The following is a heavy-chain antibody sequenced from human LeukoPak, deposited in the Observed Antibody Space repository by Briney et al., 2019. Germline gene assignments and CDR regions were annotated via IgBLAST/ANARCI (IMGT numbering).Heavy chain of an antibody. CDR2: FDPEDGET. Sequence: ASVKVSCKVSGYTLTELSMHWVRQAPGKGLEWMGGFDPEDGETIYAQKFQGRVTMTEDTSTDTAYMELSSLRSEGSAVYYCAILLTSGSYYTPFFDYWGQGTLVTVSS. V-gene: IGHV1-24*01. CDR3: AILLTSGSYYTPFFDY. D-gene: IGHD1-26*01. J-gene: IGHJ4*02. CDR1: GYTLTELS.